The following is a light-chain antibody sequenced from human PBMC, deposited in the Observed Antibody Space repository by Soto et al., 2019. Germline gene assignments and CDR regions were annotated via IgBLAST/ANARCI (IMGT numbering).Light chain of an antibody. Sequence: QSALTQPRSVSGSPGQSVTISCGGTSSDVGAYNYVSWYQQYPGKAPKLMIYDVTFRPSGVPDRFSGSRSGNTASLTISGLQADDEADYYCCSYAGSYTWVFGGGTKLTVL. CDR1: SSDVGAYNY. CDR2: DVT. CDR3: CSYAGSYTWV. J-gene: IGLJ3*02. V-gene: IGLV2-11*01.